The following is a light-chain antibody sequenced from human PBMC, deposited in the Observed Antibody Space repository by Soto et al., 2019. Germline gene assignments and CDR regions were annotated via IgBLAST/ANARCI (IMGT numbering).Light chain of an antibody. CDR2: DVT. V-gene: IGLV2-11*01. CDR1: SGDIGDYNY. CDR3: CSYAGSRIFDVI. J-gene: IGLJ2*01. Sequence: QSALTQPRSVSGSPGQSVTISCTGTSGDIGDYNYVSWYQQHPGKAPKVMIYDVTKRPSGVPDRFSGSKSGNTASLTISGLHAEDEADYYCCSYAGSRIFDVIFGGGTKLTVL.